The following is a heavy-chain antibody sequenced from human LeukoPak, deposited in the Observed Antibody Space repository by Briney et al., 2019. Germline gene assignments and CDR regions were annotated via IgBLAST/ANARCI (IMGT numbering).Heavy chain of an antibody. J-gene: IGHJ4*02. CDR3: ASNLRGYFDY. CDR1: GGSISSGSYY. Sequence: SETLSLTCTVSGGSISSGSYYWSWIRQPAGKGLEWIGRIYTSGSTNYNPSLKSRVTISVDTSKNQFSLKLSSVTAADTAVYYCASNLRGYFDYWGQGTLVTVSS. CDR2: IYTSGST. D-gene: IGHD3-10*01. V-gene: IGHV4-61*02.